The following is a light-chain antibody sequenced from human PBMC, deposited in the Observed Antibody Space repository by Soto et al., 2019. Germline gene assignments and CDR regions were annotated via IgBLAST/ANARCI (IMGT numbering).Light chain of an antibody. CDR1: SSNIGAGYE. V-gene: IGLV1-40*01. Sequence: QSVLTQPPSVSGAPGQRVTISCTGGSSNIGAGYEVHWYQQLPGTAPKLLIFGNNNRPSGVPERFSGSKSGTSASQAITGLQAEDEADYYCQSYDNTLSGHWVFGGGTKLTVL. CDR2: GNN. J-gene: IGLJ3*02. CDR3: QSYDNTLSGHWV.